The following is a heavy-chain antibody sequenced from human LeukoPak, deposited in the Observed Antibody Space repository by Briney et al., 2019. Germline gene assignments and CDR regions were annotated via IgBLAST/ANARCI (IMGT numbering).Heavy chain of an antibody. Sequence: PGGSLRLSCAASGFTFSSYAMSWVRQAPGKGLEWVSAISGSGGCTYYADSVKGRFTISRDNSKNTLYLQMNSLRAEDTAVYYCAKDLELVVSNYYYGMDVWGQGTTVTVSS. CDR2: ISGSGGCT. CDR1: GFTFSSYA. J-gene: IGHJ6*02. V-gene: IGHV3-23*01. D-gene: IGHD3-22*01. CDR3: AKDLELVVSNYYYGMDV.